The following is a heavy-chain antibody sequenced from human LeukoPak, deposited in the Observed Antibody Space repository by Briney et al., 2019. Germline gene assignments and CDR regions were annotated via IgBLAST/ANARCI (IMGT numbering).Heavy chain of an antibody. D-gene: IGHD1-26*01. J-gene: IGHJ3*02. Sequence: GGSLRLSCAASGFTFSSYWMSWVRQAPGKGLEWVANIKQDGSEKYYVDSVKGRFTISRDNAKNSLYLQMNSLRAEDTAVYYCARDQEVGVPDAFDIWGQGTMVTVSS. V-gene: IGHV3-7*01. CDR3: ARDQEVGVPDAFDI. CDR1: GFTFSSYW. CDR2: IKQDGSEK.